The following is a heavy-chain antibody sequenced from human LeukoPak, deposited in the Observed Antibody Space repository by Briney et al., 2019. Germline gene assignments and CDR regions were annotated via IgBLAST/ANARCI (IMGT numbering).Heavy chain of an antibody. Sequence: RTSETLSLTCTVSGGSISSGGYYCSWIRQTPGNGLEWIGFIYYTGSTSYNPSLKSRVTMSVDRSKNLFSLNLSSVTAADTAVYYCARRASSYYFDNWSQGTLVTVSS. V-gene: IGHV4-61*03. J-gene: IGHJ4*02. CDR3: ARRASSYYFDN. CDR2: IYYTGST. D-gene: IGHD3-16*02. CDR1: GGSISSGGYY.